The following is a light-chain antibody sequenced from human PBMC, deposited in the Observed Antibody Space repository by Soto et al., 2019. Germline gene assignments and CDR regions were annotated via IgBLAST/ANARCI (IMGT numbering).Light chain of an antibody. V-gene: IGKV3-20*01. CDR1: QSVSSSS. CDR2: GAS. Sequence: EIVLTQSPGTLSLSPGQRATLSCRASQSVSSSSLAWYQQRPGQAPWLLIYGASRRATGIPDRFSGSGSGTDFTLTISRLEPEDFAVYYCQHYGASPKYTFGQGTKLEIK. J-gene: IGKJ2*01. CDR3: QHYGASPKYT.